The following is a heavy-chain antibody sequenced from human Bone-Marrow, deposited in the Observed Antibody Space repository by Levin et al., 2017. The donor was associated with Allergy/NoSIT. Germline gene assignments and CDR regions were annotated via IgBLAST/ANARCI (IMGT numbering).Heavy chain of an antibody. CDR2: ISYEGSNE. J-gene: IGHJ6*02. CDR3: ARGSPLYCRGTACYTAYYGMDV. Sequence: GESLKISCVVSGFTFSNYGMHWVRQAPGKGLEWVAVISYEGSNEYYRDSVKGRFTISRDNSKNTLYLQMNTLGAEDTGVYFCARGSPLYCRGTACYTAYYGMDVWGQGTTVTVSS. V-gene: IGHV3-30*03. CDR1: GFTFSNYG. D-gene: IGHD2-2*02.